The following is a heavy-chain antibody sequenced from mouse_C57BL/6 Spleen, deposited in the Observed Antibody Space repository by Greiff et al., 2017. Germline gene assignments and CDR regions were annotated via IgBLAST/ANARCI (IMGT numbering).Heavy chain of an antibody. D-gene: IGHD2-4*01. CDR3: TYDYEDCYAMEY. V-gene: IGHV1-80*01. J-gene: IGHJ4*01. CDR2: IYPGDGDT. CDR1: GYAFSSYW. Sequence: QVQLQQSGAELVKPGASVKISCKASGYAFSSYWMNWVKQRPGKGLEWIGKIYPGDGDTHYNGKFKGKATLTADKSSSTAYMQLSSLTSEDSAVYFRTYDYEDCYAMEYWGQGTSVTVSS.